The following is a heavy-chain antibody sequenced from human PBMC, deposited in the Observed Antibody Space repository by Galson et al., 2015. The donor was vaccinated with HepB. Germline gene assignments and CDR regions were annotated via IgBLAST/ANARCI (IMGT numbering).Heavy chain of an antibody. D-gene: IGHD3-16*01. CDR2: VSGSGGST. J-gene: IGHJ3*01. Sequence: SLRLSCAASGFTFNNYAMNWVRQLPGSGLEWVSAVSGSGGSTYYTGSVKGRFTVSRDNLKNTLFLQMNSLRVEDTAVYYCAKVGPHDAFDVWGQGTTVTVSS. V-gene: IGHV3-23*01. CDR3: AKVGPHDAFDV. CDR1: GFTFNNYA.